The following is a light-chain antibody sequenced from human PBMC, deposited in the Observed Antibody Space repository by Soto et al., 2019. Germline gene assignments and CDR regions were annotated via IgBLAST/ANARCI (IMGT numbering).Light chain of an antibody. CDR1: QTVFSNY. CDR3: QQYGSSPVT. V-gene: IGKV3-20*01. CDR2: GAS. Sequence: VLTQSPCTLSSPLGERAPLSCRATQTVFSNYIGWYQQKPGQAPRRLIFGASIRATGIPDRFSGSGSGTDFTLTISRLEPEDFAVYYCQQYGSSPVTFGQGTKVDI. J-gene: IGKJ1*01.